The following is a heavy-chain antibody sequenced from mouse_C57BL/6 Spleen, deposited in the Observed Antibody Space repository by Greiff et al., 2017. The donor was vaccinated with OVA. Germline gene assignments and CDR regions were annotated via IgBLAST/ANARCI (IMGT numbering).Heavy chain of an antibody. Sequence: VKLMESGPGLVQPSQSLSITCTVSGFSLTSYGVHWVRQSPGKGLEWLGVIWSGGSTDYNAAFISRLSISKDNSKSQVFFKMNSLQADDTAIYYCARSYYSNGWYFDVWGTGITVTVSS. D-gene: IGHD2-5*01. V-gene: IGHV2-2*01. J-gene: IGHJ1*03. CDR3: ARSYYSNGWYFDV. CDR1: GFSLTSYG. CDR2: IWSGGST.